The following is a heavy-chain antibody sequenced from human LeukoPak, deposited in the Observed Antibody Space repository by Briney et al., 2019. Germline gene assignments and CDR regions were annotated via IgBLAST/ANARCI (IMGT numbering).Heavy chain of an antibody. CDR2: INSDGTTT. J-gene: IGHJ4*02. D-gene: IGHD4-17*01. V-gene: IGHV3-74*01. CDR1: GFSFSSFW. Sequence: GGSLRLSCAASGFSFSSFWMHWVRQVPGKGLVWVSGINSDGTTTGYADSVKGRFTISRDNAKNTVSLQMSSLRAEDTALYYCARGGYGAHMGWGQGTPVTVSS. CDR3: ARGGYGAHMG.